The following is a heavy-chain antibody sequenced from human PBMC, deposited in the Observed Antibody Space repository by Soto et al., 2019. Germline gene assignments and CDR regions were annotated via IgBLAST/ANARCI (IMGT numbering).Heavy chain of an antibody. V-gene: IGHV3-21*01. Sequence: VGSLRLSCAASGFTFSSYSMNWVRQAPGKGLEWVSSSSSSSTYIYYADSVKGRFTISRDNAKNSLYLQMNSLRAEDTAVYFCARVYYSNLPYYFYYMDVWGQGTTVNVSS. D-gene: IGHD4-4*01. CDR3: ARVYYSNLPYYFYYMDV. J-gene: IGHJ6*02. CDR2: SSSSSTYI. CDR1: GFTFSSYS.